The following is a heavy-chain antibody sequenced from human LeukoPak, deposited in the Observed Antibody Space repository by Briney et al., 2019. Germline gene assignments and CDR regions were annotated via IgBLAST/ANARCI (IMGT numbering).Heavy chain of an antibody. CDR3: ARGHDTDIASIAAAGTQAFDI. V-gene: IGHV3-7*01. D-gene: IGHD6-13*01. Sequence: GGSLRLSCAASGFTFSSYWMSWVRQAPGKGLEWVANIKQDGSEKYYVDSVKGRFTISRDNAKNSLYLQMNSLRAEDTAVYYCARGHDTDIASIAAAGTQAFDIWGQGTMVTVSS. J-gene: IGHJ3*02. CDR2: IKQDGSEK. CDR1: GFTFSSYW.